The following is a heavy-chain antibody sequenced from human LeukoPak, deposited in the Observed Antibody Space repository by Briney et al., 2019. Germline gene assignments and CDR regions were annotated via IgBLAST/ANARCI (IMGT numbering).Heavy chain of an antibody. Sequence: SETLSLTCTVSGGSISSYYWSWIRQPPGKGVEWVGYIYYSGSTNYNPSLKSRVTISVDTSKNQFSLKLSSVTAADTAVYYCARSAKRITMVRGAPYYFDYWGQGTLVTVSS. CDR2: IYYSGST. D-gene: IGHD3-10*01. V-gene: IGHV4-59*01. J-gene: IGHJ4*02. CDR1: GGSISSYY. CDR3: ARSAKRITMVRGAPYYFDY.